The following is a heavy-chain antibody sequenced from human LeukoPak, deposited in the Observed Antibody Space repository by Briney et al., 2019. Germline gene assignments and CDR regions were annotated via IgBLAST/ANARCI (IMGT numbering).Heavy chain of an antibody. V-gene: IGHV1-46*01. CDR1: GYTFTSYY. CDR2: INPSGGST. Sequence: ASVKVSCKASGYTFTSYYMHWVRQAPGQGLEWMGIINPSGGSTSYAQKFQGRVTMTRDTSTSTVYMELSSLSSEDTAVYYCARDFYGSGSPPNWFDPWGQGTLVTVSS. D-gene: IGHD3-10*01. J-gene: IGHJ5*02. CDR3: ARDFYGSGSPPNWFDP.